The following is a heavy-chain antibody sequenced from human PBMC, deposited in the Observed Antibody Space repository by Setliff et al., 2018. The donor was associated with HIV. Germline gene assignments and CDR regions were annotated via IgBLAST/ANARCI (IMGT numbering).Heavy chain of an antibody. J-gene: IGHJ4*02. V-gene: IGHV3-43D*04. Sequence: PGGSLRLSCAASGFTFDDYAMHWVRQAPGKGLEWVSLISWDGGSTYYADSVRGRFTASRDNGKNSLFLQMNSLRAEDTAVYYCVRGTLDFWGQGNLVTVSS. CDR3: VRGTLDF. CDR2: ISWDGGST. CDR1: GFTFDDYA.